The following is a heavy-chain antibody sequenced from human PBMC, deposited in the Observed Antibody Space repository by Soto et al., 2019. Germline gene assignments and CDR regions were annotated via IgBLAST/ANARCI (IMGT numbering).Heavy chain of an antibody. CDR2: IWYDGSNK. CDR3: ARAGRYYDSSGIDI. Sequence: GGSLRLSCAASGFTFSSYGMHWVRQAPGKGLEWVAVIWYDGSNKYYADSVKGRFTISRDNAKNTLYLQMNSLRAEDTAVYYCARAGRYYDSSGIDIWGQGTMVTVSS. CDR1: GFTFSSYG. J-gene: IGHJ3*02. V-gene: IGHV3-33*01. D-gene: IGHD3-22*01.